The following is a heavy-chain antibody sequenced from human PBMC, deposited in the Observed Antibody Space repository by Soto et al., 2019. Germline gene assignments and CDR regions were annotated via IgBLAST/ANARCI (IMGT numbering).Heavy chain of an antibody. CDR1: GGSINSGGYY. V-gene: IGHV4-31*03. Sequence: QVQLQESGPGLVKPSQTLSLTCTVSGGSINSGGYYWSWIRQRPGKGLEWIGYISYSGSTCYNPSLKSRVTISIDTSKNQFSLRLNSVTAADTAVYYCARDPGYTYGRGLDYWGQGALVTASS. J-gene: IGHJ4*02. CDR2: ISYSGST. D-gene: IGHD5-18*01. CDR3: ARDPGYTYGRGLDY.